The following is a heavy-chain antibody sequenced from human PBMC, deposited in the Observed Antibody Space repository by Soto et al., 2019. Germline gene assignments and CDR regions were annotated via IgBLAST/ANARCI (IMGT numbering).Heavy chain of an antibody. CDR1: GGTFSTYA. Sequence: QVQLVQSGAELKKAESSVKVSCKAHGGTFSTYALSWVRQAPGQGLEWMGGSIPMFGTANYAQRFQDRVTIPADESTNTVYTELSSLRPEDTAVYCCASGIQLWVRRITTGYAGWGQGTLVTVPS. CDR3: ASGIQLWVRRITTGYAG. V-gene: IGHV1-69*12. CDR2: SIPMFGTA. J-gene: IGHJ4*02. D-gene: IGHD5-18*01.